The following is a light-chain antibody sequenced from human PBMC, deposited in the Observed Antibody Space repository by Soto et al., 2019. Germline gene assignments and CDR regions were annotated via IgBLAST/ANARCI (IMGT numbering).Light chain of an antibody. J-gene: IGKJ1*01. CDR3: QQYDRYSPWT. Sequence: EIHMTQSPSTLSASVGDRVTITCRASQSISSSLAWYQQKPGKAPKLLIYDASSFESGVPSRFSGSGSGTEFTLTISSLQPDDFATYYCQQYDRYSPWTFGLGTKVDIK. CDR2: DAS. V-gene: IGKV1-5*01. CDR1: QSISSS.